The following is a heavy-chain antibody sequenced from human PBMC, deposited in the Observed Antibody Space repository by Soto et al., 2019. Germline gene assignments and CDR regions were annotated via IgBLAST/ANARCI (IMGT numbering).Heavy chain of an antibody. Sequence: SETLSLTCTVSGGSISSGGYYWSWIRQHPGKGLEWIGYIYYSGSTYYNPSLKSRVTISVDTSKNQFSLKLSSVTAADTAVYYCAREIKYSSSSGKTGFDYWGQGTLVTAPQ. CDR3: AREIKYSSSSGKTGFDY. D-gene: IGHD6-6*01. CDR2: IYYSGST. CDR1: GGSISSGGYY. V-gene: IGHV4-31*03. J-gene: IGHJ4*02.